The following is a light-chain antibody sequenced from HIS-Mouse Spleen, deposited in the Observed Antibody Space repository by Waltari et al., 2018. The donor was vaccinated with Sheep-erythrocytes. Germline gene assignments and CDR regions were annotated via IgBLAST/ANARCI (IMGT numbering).Light chain of an antibody. J-gene: IGLJ1*01. CDR2: EDS. Sequence: SYELTQPPSVSVSPGPTARITCSVDALPKQYAYWYQQKSGQAPVLVIYEDSKRPAGIPERFSGSSSGTIATLTISGAQVEDEADYYCYSTDSSGNHYVFGTGTKVTVL. CDR3: YSTDSSGNHYV. V-gene: IGLV3-10*01. CDR1: ALPKQY.